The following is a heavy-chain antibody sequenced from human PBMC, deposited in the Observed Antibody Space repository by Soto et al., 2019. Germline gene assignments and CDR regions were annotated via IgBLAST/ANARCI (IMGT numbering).Heavy chain of an antibody. Sequence: GGSLRLSCAASGFTFSSYGMHWVRQAPGKGLEWVAVIWYDGSNKYYADSVKGRFTISRDNSKNTLYLQMNSLRAEDTAVYYCAASPYYYESSGYQPGPFDYWGQGTLVTVSS. J-gene: IGHJ4*02. D-gene: IGHD3-22*01. CDR2: IWYDGSNK. V-gene: IGHV3-33*01. CDR1: GFTFSSYG. CDR3: AASPYYYESSGYQPGPFDY.